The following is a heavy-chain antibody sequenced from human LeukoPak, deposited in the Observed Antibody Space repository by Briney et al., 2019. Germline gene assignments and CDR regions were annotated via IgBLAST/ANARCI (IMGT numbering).Heavy chain of an antibody. J-gene: IGHJ4*02. V-gene: IGHV3-30*18. D-gene: IGHD2-2*01. CDR3: AKDRASGGYCSSTSCYKGYYFDY. CDR2: ISYDGSNK. Sequence: GRSLRLSCAASGFTFSSHGMHWVRQAPGQGLEWVAVISYDGSNKYYADSVKGRFTISRDNSKNTLYLQMNSLRAEDTAVYYCAKDRASGGYCSSTSCYKGYYFDYWGQGTLVTVSS. CDR1: GFTFSSHG.